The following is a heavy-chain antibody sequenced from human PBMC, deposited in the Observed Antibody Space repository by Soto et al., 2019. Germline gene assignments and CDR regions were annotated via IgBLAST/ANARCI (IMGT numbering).Heavy chain of an antibody. V-gene: IGHV4-31*03. CDR2: IYYSGST. D-gene: IGHD6-6*01. J-gene: IGHJ5*01. CDR1: GDSISSGGYS. Sequence: SETLSLTCTVSGDSISSGGYSWNWIRQHPGKGLEWIGYIYYSGSTYYNPSLKSRLTISIDTSHNLFFLNLSSVTAADTAVYFCAREEAVRLERRFDSWGQGTLVTVSS. CDR3: AREEAVRLERRFDS.